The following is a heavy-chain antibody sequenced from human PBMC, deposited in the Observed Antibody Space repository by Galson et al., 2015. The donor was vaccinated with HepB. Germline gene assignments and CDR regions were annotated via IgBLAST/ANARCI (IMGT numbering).Heavy chain of an antibody. Sequence: SVKVSCKASGYTFTNYAINWVRQAHGQGLEWMGWISTTTGNPTYAQDFPGRFVFSLDTSVSTAFLQIYSLKPEDTAVYYCVKGDLSAVTGTSPSWGQGTLVTVSS. J-gene: IGHJ4*02. CDR2: ISTTTGNP. V-gene: IGHV7-4-1*01. CDR1: GYTFTNYA. D-gene: IGHD6-19*01. CDR3: VKGDLSAVTGTSPS.